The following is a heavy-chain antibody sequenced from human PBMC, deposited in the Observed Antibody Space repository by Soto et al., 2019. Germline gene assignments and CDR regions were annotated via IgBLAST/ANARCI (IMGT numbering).Heavy chain of an antibody. CDR3: ARESGGYCTNGVCYDYYYMDV. CDR2: MNPNSGNT. Sequence: GASVKVSCKASGYTFTSYDINWVRQATGQGLEWMGWMNPNSGNTGYAQKFQGRVTMTRNTSISTAYMELSSLRSEDTAVYYCARESGGYCTNGVCYDYYYMDVWGKGTTVTVSS. D-gene: IGHD2-8*01. CDR1: GYTFTSYD. V-gene: IGHV1-8*01. J-gene: IGHJ6*03.